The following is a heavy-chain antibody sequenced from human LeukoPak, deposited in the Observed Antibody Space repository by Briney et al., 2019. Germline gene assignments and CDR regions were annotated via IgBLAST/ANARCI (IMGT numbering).Heavy chain of an antibody. J-gene: IGHJ4*02. CDR1: GFTFSDYY. Sequence: GSLRLSCAASGFTFSDYYMTWIRQAPGKGLEYVSYISGSNNDATYADSVKGRFTISRDNAKNSLYLQMNSLRAEDTAVYYCVRVARLVDYWGQGTRVTVSS. CDR2: ISGSNNDA. CDR3: VRVARLVDY. V-gene: IGHV3-11*06. D-gene: IGHD4-11*01.